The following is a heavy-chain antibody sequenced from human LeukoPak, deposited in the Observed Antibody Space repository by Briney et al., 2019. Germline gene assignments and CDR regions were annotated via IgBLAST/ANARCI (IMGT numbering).Heavy chain of an antibody. V-gene: IGHV1-2*02. CDR1: GYTFISYY. CDR2: INPNTGGT. D-gene: IGHD5-18*01. Sequence: ASVKVSCKASGYTFISYYMHWVRQAPGQGLEWMGWINPNTGGTNYAQKFQGRVTMTRDTSISTTYMELSSLRSEDTAVYYCARTWIHEAYNWFDPWGQGTLVTVSS. CDR3: ARTWIHEAYNWFDP. J-gene: IGHJ5*02.